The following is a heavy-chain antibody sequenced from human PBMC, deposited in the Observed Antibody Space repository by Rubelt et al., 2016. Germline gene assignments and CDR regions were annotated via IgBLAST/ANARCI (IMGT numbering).Heavy chain of an antibody. CDR2: IVVGSGNT. D-gene: IGHD5-12*01. J-gene: IGHJ6*02. V-gene: IGHV1-58*01. CDR3: AADSGYGPSMDV. CDR1: GFTFTSSA. Sequence: QMQLVQSGPEVKKPGTSVKVSCKASGFTFTSSAVQWVRQARGQRLEWIGWIVVGSGNTNYETKCQERVTITRDMSTSTAYMELSSLRSEDTAVYYCAADSGYGPSMDVWGQGTTVTVSS.